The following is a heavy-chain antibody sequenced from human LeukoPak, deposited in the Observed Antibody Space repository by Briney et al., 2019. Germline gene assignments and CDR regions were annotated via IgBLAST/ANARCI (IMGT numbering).Heavy chain of an antibody. CDR2: IYSGGST. CDR3: ARGRLDYGDYGLDYYYYYMDV. Sequence: PGGSLRLSCAASGFTVSSNYMSWVRQAPGKGLEWVSVIYSGGSTYYADSVKGRFTISRDNSKNTLYLQMNSLRAEDTAVYYCARGRLDYGDYGLDYYYYYMDVWGKGTTVTVSS. J-gene: IGHJ6*03. V-gene: IGHV3-53*01. CDR1: GFTVSSNY. D-gene: IGHD4-17*01.